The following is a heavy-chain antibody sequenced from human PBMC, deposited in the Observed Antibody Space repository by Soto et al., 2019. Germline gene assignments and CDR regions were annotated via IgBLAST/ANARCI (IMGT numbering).Heavy chain of an antibody. D-gene: IGHD3-22*01. CDR2: IYHTGNT. V-gene: IGHV4-39*01. Sequence: SETLSLTCTVCGGSISNSRYYWAWIRQPPGKGLEWIGSIYHTGNTYYNPSLRSRVTISVDTSKNQFSLKLTSVTAADTAVYYCARDYYDSSDYTTNWFDPWGQGTLVTVSS. J-gene: IGHJ5*02. CDR1: GGSISNSRYY. CDR3: ARDYYDSSDYTTNWFDP.